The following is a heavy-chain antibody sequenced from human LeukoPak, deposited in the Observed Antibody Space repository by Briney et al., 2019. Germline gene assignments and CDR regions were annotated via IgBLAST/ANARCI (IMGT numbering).Heavy chain of an antibody. V-gene: IGHV3-30-3*01. D-gene: IGHD3-10*01. J-gene: IGHJ4*02. Sequence: PGRSLRLSCAASGFTFSSYAMHWVRQAPGKGLKWVAVISYDGSNKYYADSVKGRFTISRDNSKNTLYLQMNSLRAEDTAVYYCARLYYYGSGTPSLDYWGQGTLVTVSS. CDR1: GFTFSSYA. CDR2: ISYDGSNK. CDR3: ARLYYYGSGTPSLDY.